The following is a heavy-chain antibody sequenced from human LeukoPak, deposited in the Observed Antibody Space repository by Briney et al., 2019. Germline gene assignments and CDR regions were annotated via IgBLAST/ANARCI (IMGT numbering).Heavy chain of an antibody. CDR3: AREGGESYGMDV. D-gene: IGHD3-10*01. J-gene: IGHJ6*04. Sequence: GGSLRLSCAASGFTFSSNWMSWVRQAPGKGLEWVANIKQHGSEKYYVDSVKGRFTISRDNAKNSLYLQMNSLRDEDTAVYYCAREGGESYGMDVWGKGTTVTVSS. CDR2: IKQHGSEK. CDR1: GFTFSSNW. V-gene: IGHV3-7*03.